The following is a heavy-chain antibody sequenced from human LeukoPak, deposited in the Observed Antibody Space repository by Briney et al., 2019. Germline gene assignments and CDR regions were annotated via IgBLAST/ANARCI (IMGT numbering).Heavy chain of an antibody. CDR3: ARTPCSGGSCYSRLYFDY. CDR1: GGSISSGGYY. J-gene: IGHJ4*02. V-gene: IGHV4-61*02. Sequence: SQTLSLTCTVSGGSISSGGYYWSWIRQPAGKGLEWIGRIYTSGSTNYNPSLKSRVTISVDTSKNQFSLKLSSVTAADTAVYYCARTPCSGGSCYSRLYFDYWGQGTLVTVSS. CDR2: IYTSGST. D-gene: IGHD2-15*01.